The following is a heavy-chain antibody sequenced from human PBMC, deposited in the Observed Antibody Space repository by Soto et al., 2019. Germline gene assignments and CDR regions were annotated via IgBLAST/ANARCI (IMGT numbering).Heavy chain of an antibody. CDR3: ARGPSGWFGYDY. J-gene: IGHJ4*02. CDR2: INSGASTT. V-gene: IGHV3-74*01. D-gene: IGHD6-19*01. Sequence: GGSLRLSCAASGFTFSSSWMHWVRQAPGKGLVWVSRINSGASTTNYADSVKGRFTISRDNAKNTLYLQMDRLTAEYTAVYYCARGPSGWFGYDYWGQGTLVTVSS. CDR1: GFTFSSSW.